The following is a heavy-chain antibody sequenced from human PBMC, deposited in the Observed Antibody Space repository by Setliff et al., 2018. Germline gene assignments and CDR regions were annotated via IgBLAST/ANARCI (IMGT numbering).Heavy chain of an antibody. CDR1: GDSISSGNFY. J-gene: IGHJ4*02. CDR3: TTDRRGDGLMFFDY. D-gene: IGHD3-10*01. Sequence: SETLSLTCTVSGDSISSGNFYWTWIRQPAGQGLEWIGRIYSSGSPSYNPSLESRVTISRDTSKNQLSLTLSSMTAADTGVYYCTTDRRGDGLMFFDYWAGESRSPSPQ. V-gene: IGHV4-61*02. CDR2: IYSSGSP.